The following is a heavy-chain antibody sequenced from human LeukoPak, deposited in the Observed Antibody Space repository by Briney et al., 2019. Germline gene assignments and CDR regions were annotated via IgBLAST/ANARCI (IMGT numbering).Heavy chain of an antibody. J-gene: IGHJ4*02. Sequence: SVKVSCKASGGTFSSYAISWVRQAPGQGLEWMGRIIPILGIANYAQKFQGRVTITVDKSTSTAYMELSSLRSEDTAVYYCARDRVIFGPYSSSWPPLDYWGQGTLVTVSS. CDR3: ARDRVIFGPYSSSWPPLDY. CDR1: GGTFSSYA. V-gene: IGHV1-69*04. CDR2: IIPILGIA. D-gene: IGHD6-13*01.